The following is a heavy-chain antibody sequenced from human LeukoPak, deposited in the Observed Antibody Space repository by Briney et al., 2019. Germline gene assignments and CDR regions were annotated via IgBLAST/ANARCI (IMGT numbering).Heavy chain of an antibody. J-gene: IGHJ4*02. Sequence: GGSLRLSCAASGFTFSSYGMRWVRQAPGKGLEWVAVISCDGGSTYYADSVKGRFTISRDNSKNTLYLQMNSLRAEDTALYYCAKWSGTYERFYFDPWGQGTLVTVSS. CDR3: AKWSGTYERFYFDP. V-gene: IGHV3-33*06. D-gene: IGHD1-26*01. CDR2: ISCDGGST. CDR1: GFTFSSYG.